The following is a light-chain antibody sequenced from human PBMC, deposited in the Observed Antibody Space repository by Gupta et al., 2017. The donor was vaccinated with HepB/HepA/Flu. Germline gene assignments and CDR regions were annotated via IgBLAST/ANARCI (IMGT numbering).Light chain of an antibody. Sequence: QSVLTQPPPVSAAPGQTVTISCSGSSFNIENNYVYWFQPLPRTAPKLLIYKNNERPSGIPDRFSGSKSGTSATLGSAGLQTGDEADYYCGTWDSSLSQVVFGGGTKLTVL. CDR3: GTWDSSLSQVV. J-gene: IGLJ2*01. CDR1: SFNIENNY. V-gene: IGLV1-51*02. CDR2: KNN.